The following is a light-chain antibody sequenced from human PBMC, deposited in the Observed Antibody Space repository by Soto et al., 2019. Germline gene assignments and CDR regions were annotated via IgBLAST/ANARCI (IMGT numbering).Light chain of an antibody. CDR2: WAS. CDR1: QSVLYSSNNKNY. Sequence: DIVMTQSPDSLAVSPGERATINCKSSQSVLYSSNNKNYLSWYQQKPGQPPKLLIYWASTREYGVPDRFSGSGSGTDFTLTISSLQAEDVAVYYCQQYYSSPLTFGGGTKVEIK. CDR3: QQYYSSPLT. V-gene: IGKV4-1*01. J-gene: IGKJ4*01.